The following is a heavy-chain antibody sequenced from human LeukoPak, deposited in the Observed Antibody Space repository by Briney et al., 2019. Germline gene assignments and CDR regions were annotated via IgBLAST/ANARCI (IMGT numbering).Heavy chain of an antibody. J-gene: IGHJ5*02. CDR3: AAIRYCSSTSCYLP. CDR2: ISSSSSYI. CDR1: GFTFSNYY. D-gene: IGHD2-2*01. V-gene: IGHV3-21*01. Sequence: PGGSLRLPCAASGFTFSNYYMNWVRQAPGKGLEWVSSISSSSSYIYYADSVKGRFTISRDNAKNSLYLQMNSLRAEDTAVYYCAAIRYCSSTSCYLPWGQGTLVTVSS.